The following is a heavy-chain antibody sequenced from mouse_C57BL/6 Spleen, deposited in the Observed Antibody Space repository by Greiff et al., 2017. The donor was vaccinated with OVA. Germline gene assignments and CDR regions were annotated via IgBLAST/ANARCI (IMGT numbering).Heavy chain of an antibody. Sequence: VHLVESGPGLVAPSQSLSITCTVSGFSLTSYGVHWVRQPPGKGLEWLVVIWSDGSTTYNSALKSRLSISKDNSKSQVFLKMNSLQTDDTAMYYCARHGHGNYYARDYWGQGTSVTVSS. V-gene: IGHV2-6-1*01. CDR2: IWSDGST. D-gene: IGHD2-1*01. CDR3: ARHGHGNYYARDY. J-gene: IGHJ4*01. CDR1: GFSLTSYG.